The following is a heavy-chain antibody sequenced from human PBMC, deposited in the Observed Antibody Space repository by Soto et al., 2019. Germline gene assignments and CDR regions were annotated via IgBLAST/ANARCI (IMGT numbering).Heavy chain of an antibody. CDR1: GGSFSDFH. CDR3: ARTQYFMDV. Sequence: QMQLQQWGAGLLKPSVTLSLNCAVYGGSFSDFHWSWIRQPPGKGLECIGEIHHRGNTSYKPSLRSRVASSVDTSQNQLSLKMTSATDAATAFYYCARTQYFMDVWDKGTMVTVSS. CDR2: IHHRGNT. V-gene: IGHV4-34*01. J-gene: IGHJ6*03.